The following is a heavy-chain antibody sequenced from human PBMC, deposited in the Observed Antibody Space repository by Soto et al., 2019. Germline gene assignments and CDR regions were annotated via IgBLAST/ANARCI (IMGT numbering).Heavy chain of an antibody. Sequence: EVQLVESGGGLIQPGGSLRLSCAASGFTVSSNYMRWVRQAPGKGLEWVSVIYSGGSTYYADSVKGRFTISRDNSKNTRYLQMNSHRAEDTAVYYCARVLGGIAARRVDYWGQGTLVTVSS. CDR1: GFTVSSNY. CDR3: ARVLGGIAARRVDY. CDR2: IYSGGST. V-gene: IGHV3-53*01. J-gene: IGHJ4*02. D-gene: IGHD6-6*01.